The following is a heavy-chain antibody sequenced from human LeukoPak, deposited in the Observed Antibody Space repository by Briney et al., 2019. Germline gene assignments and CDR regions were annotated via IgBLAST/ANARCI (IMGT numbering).Heavy chain of an antibody. V-gene: IGHV1-2*02. D-gene: IGHD3-16*01. Sequence: ASVKVSCKASGYTFTGYYMHWVRQAPGQGLEWMGWINPNSGGTNYAQKFQGRVTMTRDTSISTAYMELSRLRSDDTAVYYCARDHPRPFMITFGGSNYFDYWGQGTLVTVSS. J-gene: IGHJ4*02. CDR2: INPNSGGT. CDR1: GYTFTGYY. CDR3: ARDHPRPFMITFGGSNYFDY.